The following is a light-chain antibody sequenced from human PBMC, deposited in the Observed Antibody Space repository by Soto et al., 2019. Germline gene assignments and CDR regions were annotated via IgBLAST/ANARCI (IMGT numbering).Light chain of an antibody. CDR2: GAS. V-gene: IGKV3-20*01. CDR1: QSISSSY. CDR3: HHYGNSPLLT. Sequence: EIVLTQSPGTLSLSPGERATLSCRASQSISSSYLAWYQQKPGQAPRLLLYGASRRATGIPDRFSGSGSGTDFTLTISRLEPEDFAVYYCHHYGNSPLLTFGGGTKVQIK. J-gene: IGKJ4*01.